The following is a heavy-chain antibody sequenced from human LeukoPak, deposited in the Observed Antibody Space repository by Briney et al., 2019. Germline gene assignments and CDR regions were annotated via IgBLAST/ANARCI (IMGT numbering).Heavy chain of an antibody. J-gene: IGHJ4*02. V-gene: IGHV3-49*04. CDR3: TRDPLFCDY. CDR1: GFTFGDYV. D-gene: IGHD2-21*01. Sequence: GGSLRLSCTASGFTFGDYVMTWVRQAPGKGLECVGFIRSKAYGGTTEYAASVKGRFTISRDDSTSIAYLQMNSLKTEDTAVYYCTRDPLFCDYWGQGTLVTVSS. CDR2: IRSKAYGGTT.